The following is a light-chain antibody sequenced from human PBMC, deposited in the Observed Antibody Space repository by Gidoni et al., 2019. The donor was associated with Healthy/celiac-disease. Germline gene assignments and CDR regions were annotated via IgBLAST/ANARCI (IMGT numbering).Light chain of an antibody. J-gene: IGLJ1*01. CDR2: EVS. CDR1: SSDVGGYTY. CDR3: SSYTSSSTYV. Sequence: QSALTQPASVSGSPAQSITLSCTGTSSDVGGYTYVSWYQQHPGKAPKLMIYEVSNRPLGVSNRFSGSKSGNTASLTISGLQAEDEADYYCSSYTSSSTYVFGTGTKVTVL. V-gene: IGLV2-14*01.